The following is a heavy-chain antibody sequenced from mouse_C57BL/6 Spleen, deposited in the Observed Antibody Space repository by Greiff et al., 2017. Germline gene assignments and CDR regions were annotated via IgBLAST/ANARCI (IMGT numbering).Heavy chain of an antibody. Sequence: EVQLVESGGGLVQPKGSLKLSCAASGFTFNTYAMTWVRQAPGKGLEWVARIRSKSSNYATYYADSVKDRFTISRDNSQSMLYLQMHNLKTEDTAMYYCVRDGYYVSFAYRGKATLVTVAA. D-gene: IGHD2-3*01. CDR1: GFTFNTYA. CDR2: IRSKSSNYAT. V-gene: IGHV10-3*01. J-gene: IGHJ3*01. CDR3: VRDGYYVSFAY.